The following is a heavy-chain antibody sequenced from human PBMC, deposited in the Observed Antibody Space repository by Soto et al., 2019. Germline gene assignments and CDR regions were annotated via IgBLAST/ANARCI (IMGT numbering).Heavy chain of an antibody. Sequence: EVQLVESGGGLVKPGGSLILSCAASGFTFSSYSMNWVRQAPGKGLEWVSSISSSSSYIYYADSVKGRFTISRDNAKNSLYLQMNSLGAEDTAVYYCARDLSDCSSTSCYKGNWFDPWGQGSLVTVSS. CDR3: ARDLSDCSSTSCYKGNWFDP. CDR1: GFTFSSYS. CDR2: ISSSSSYI. V-gene: IGHV3-21*01. D-gene: IGHD2-2*02. J-gene: IGHJ5*02.